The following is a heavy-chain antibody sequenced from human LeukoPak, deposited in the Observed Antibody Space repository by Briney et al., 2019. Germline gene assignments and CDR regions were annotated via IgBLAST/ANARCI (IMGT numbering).Heavy chain of an antibody. J-gene: IGHJ4*02. CDR2: MNPNSGNT. D-gene: IGHD2-2*01. Sequence: ASVKVSCKASGYTFTSYDINWVRQATGQGLEWMGWMNPNSGNTGYAQKFQGRVTITRNTSISTAYMELSSLRSEDTAVYYCARGFREVGYCSSTSCLYYFDYWGQGTLVTVSS. CDR3: ARGFREVGYCSSTSCLYYFDY. V-gene: IGHV1-8*03. CDR1: GYTFTSYD.